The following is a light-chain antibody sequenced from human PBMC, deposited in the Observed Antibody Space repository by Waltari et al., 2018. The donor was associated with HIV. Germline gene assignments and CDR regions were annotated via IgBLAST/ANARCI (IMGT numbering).Light chain of an antibody. V-gene: IGLV2-8*01. CDR1: SSDVGGYNY. J-gene: IGLJ2*01. Sequence: QSALTQPPSASGSPGQSVTISCTGTSSDVGGYNYVSWYQQHPGKAPKLMIYEVSKRPSGVPYRFSVSKSGNTASLTVSGLQAEDEADYYCSSYAGSNNFGVFGGGTKLTVL. CDR3: SSYAGSNNFGV. CDR2: EVS.